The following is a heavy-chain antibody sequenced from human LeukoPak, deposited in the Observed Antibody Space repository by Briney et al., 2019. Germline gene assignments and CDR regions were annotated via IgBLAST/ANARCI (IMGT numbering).Heavy chain of an antibody. V-gene: IGHV3-23*01. CDR2: VSGDGVRT. CDR3: ARTADGEFDV. D-gene: IGHD4-17*01. CDR1: GFIFSNYA. J-gene: IGHJ4*02. Sequence: PGGSLRLSCTGFIFSNYAVSWVRQAPGKGLEWVSAVSGDGVRTFYADSVKGRFTISRDNSMSTLSLQMNSLRVEDTAVYYCARTADGEFDVWGQGTLVTVSS.